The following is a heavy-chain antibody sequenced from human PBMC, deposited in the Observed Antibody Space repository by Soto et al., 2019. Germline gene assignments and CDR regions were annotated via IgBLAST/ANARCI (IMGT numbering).Heavy chain of an antibody. CDR3: ARDPLSSFAMDV. D-gene: IGHD3-10*02. CDR2: IIPTFGKT. V-gene: IGHV1-69*18. CDR1: GDTFRSYA. J-gene: IGHJ6*02. Sequence: QVQLVQSGAEVKKPGSSVKVSCKASGDTFRSYAISWVRQAPGQGLEWIGKIIPTFGKTNYAQQFQGRLTISADDSTSTVYMELSSLLSADTAVYYCARDPLSSFAMDVWGQGTTVIVSS.